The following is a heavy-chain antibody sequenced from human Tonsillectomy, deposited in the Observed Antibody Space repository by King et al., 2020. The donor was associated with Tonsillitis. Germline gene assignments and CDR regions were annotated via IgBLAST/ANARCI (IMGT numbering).Heavy chain of an antibody. J-gene: IGHJ4*02. CDR1: GYTFTSYD. V-gene: IGHV1-8*02. CDR2: MNPNSGST. D-gene: IGHD3-22*01. Sequence: VQLVESGAEVKKPGASVKVSCKASGYTFTSYDINWVRQATGQGLEWMGWMNPNSGSTGYAQKFQGRVTMTRNTSESTVYMELSSLRSEDTALYYCARAPAYYYDSSGFPPLDYWGQGTLVTVSS. CDR3: ARAPAYYYDSSGFPPLDY.